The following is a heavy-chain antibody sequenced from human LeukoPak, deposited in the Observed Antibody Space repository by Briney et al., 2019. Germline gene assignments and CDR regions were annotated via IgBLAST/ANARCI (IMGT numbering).Heavy chain of an antibody. CDR3: ARAVRHCSSTSCYPFIDLFDP. V-gene: IGHV1-46*01. Sequence: XXASXYXFTSYYMHWXRQAPGQGGEWMGIINPSGGSTSYAQKFQGRVTMTIDMSTTTFYMDLRSLSSEDTAVYYCARAVRHCSSTSCYPFIDLFDPWGQGTLVTVSS. CDR2: INPSGGST. J-gene: IGHJ5*02. D-gene: IGHD2-2*01. CDR1: XYXFTSYY.